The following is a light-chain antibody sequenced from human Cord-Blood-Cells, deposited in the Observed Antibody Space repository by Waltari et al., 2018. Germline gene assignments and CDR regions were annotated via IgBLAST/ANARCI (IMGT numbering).Light chain of an antibody. CDR3: QQYGSSPLT. J-gene: IGKJ4*01. CDR2: GAS. CDR1: QSVSSSY. V-gene: IGKV3-20*01. Sequence: EIVLPQSPGTLPLSPRERATLSCRASQSVSSSYLAWYQQKPGQAPRLLIYGASSRATGIPDRFSGSGSGTDFTLTISRLEPEDFAVYYCQQYGSSPLTFGGGTKVEIK.